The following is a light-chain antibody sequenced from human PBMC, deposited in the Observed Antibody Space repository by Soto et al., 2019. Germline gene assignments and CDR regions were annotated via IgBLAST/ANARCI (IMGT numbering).Light chain of an antibody. CDR3: QSHDTSLSGSRV. V-gene: IGLV1-40*01. J-gene: IGLJ1*01. CDR1: SSNIGAGYD. Sequence: QSVLTQPPSVSGAPGQRVTISCTGSSSNIGAGYDVHWYQQLPGTAPKLLIYGNNNRPSGVPDRFSGSKSGTSASLAITGLLPEDEADYYCQSHDTSLSGSRVFGIGTKVTVL. CDR2: GNN.